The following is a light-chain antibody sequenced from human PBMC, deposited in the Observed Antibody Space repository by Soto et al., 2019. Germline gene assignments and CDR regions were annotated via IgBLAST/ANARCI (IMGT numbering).Light chain of an antibody. J-gene: IGLJ2*01. CDR2: DVS. CDR3: SSFTSSTAFVL. V-gene: IGLV2-14*03. Sequence: QSALTQPASVSGSPGQSITISCTGTSSDITYYNYVSWYQQLPGKAPKLMIYDVSNRPSGVSDRFSGSKSGNTASLTISGLQAEDEAYYYCSSFTSSTAFVLFGGGTKVTVL. CDR1: SSDITYYNY.